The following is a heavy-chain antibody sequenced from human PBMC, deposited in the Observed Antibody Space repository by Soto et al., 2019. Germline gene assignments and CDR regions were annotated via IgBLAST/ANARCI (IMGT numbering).Heavy chain of an antibody. J-gene: IGHJ4*02. CDR3: ARSLILTGPYYFDY. D-gene: IGHD3-9*01. CDR1: GGSISSYY. Sequence: SETLSLTCTVSGGSISSYYWSWIRQPPGKGLEWIGYICYSGSTNYNPSLKSRVTISVDTSKNQFSLKLSSVTAADTAVYYCARSLILTGPYYFDYWGQGTLVTVSS. V-gene: IGHV4-59*08. CDR2: ICYSGST.